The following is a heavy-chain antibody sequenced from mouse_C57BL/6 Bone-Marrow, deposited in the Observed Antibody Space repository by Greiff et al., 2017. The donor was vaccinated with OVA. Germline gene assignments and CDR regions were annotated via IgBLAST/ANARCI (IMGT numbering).Heavy chain of an antibody. J-gene: IGHJ3*01. CDR3: ARCATNYYGSPWFAY. CDR2: INPNNGGT. Sequence: EVQLQQSGPELVKPGASVKIPCKASGYTFTDYNMDWVKQSPGKSLEWIGDINPNNGGTIYNQKFKGKATLTVDTSSSTAYMELRSLTSEDTAVYYCARCATNYYGSPWFAYWGQGTLVTVSA. V-gene: IGHV1-18*01. D-gene: IGHD1-1*01. CDR1: GYTFTDYN.